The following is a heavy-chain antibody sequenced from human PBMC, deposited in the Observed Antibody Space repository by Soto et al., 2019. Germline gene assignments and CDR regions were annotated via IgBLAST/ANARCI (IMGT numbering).Heavy chain of an antibody. CDR1: GFSFSSYW. Sequence: GGSMRLSCAASGFSFSSYWMHWVRQTPGKGLVWISRINPDGSSTNYVDSVEGRFTISRDNAKNTLFLQMNSLRVEDTAVYYCVRMFGREHSGPGPLVTVPS. V-gene: IGHV3-74*01. CDR2: INPDGSST. CDR3: VRMFGREH. J-gene: IGHJ4*03. D-gene: IGHD3-10*02.